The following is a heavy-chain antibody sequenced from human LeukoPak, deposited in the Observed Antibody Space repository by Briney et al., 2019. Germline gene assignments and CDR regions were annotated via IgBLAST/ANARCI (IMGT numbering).Heavy chain of an antibody. D-gene: IGHD3-10*01. CDR1: GYDFSANW. V-gene: IGHV5-51*01. J-gene: IGHJ5*02. CDR2: IYCGGSDT. Sequence: GECLKISCKASGYDFSANWIGWVRQMPGKGLEWMGVIYCGGSDTRYSSSFQGQVTFSVDKSIKTVYLQWSSLRSEDTAVYYCARSLTYYYGSGSSNWFDPWGQGTLVTVSS. CDR3: ARSLTYYYGSGSSNWFDP.